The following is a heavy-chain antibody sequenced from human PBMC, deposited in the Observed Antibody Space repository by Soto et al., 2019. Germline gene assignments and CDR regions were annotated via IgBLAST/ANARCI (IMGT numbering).Heavy chain of an antibody. Sequence: QVQLQESGPGLVKPSETLSLTCTVSGGSISSYYWSWIRQPPGKGLEWIGYIYYSGSTNYNPSLKTRVPISVGTSKNQFSLKLSSVTAADTAVYYCARSESPCGGRGYYYGMDVWGQGTTVTVSS. CDR3: ARSESPCGGRGYYYGMDV. CDR1: GGSISSYY. V-gene: IGHV4-59*01. CDR2: IYYSGST. J-gene: IGHJ6*02. D-gene: IGHD2-21*01.